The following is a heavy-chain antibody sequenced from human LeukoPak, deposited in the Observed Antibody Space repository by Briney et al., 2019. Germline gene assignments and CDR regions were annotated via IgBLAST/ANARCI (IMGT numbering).Heavy chain of an antibody. CDR3: TTDSYYDILTGYYRYFDY. CDR2: IKSKTDGGTT. V-gene: IGHV3-15*07. D-gene: IGHD3-9*01. Sequence: PGGSLRLSCAASGFTFSNAWMNWVRQAPGKGLEWVGRIKSKTDGGTTDYAAPVKGRFTISRDDSKNTLYLQMNSLKTEDTAVYYCTTDSYYDILTGYYRYFDYWGQGTLVTVSS. CDR1: GFTFSNAW. J-gene: IGHJ4*02.